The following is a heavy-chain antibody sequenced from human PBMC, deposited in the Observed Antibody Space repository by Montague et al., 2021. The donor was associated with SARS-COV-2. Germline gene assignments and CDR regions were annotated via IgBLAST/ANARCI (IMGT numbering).Heavy chain of an antibody. J-gene: IGHJ2*01. CDR3: ARRGYYDSAGYHWHLDL. V-gene: IGHV4-4*09. CDR1: GGSINDHS. D-gene: IGHD3-22*01. CDR2: ISSNGKT. Sequence: SETLSLTCTVSGGSINDHSRSWIRQSPGKGLEWIGYISSNGKTNYNPSLKSRVTLSADASRNEFSLKLDSVTAADTAVYFCARRGYYDSAGYHWHLDLWGRGMLVTVSS.